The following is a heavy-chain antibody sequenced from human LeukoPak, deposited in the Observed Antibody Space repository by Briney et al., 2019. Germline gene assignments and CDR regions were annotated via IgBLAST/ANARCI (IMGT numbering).Heavy chain of an antibody. J-gene: IGHJ6*02. CDR2: ISSSSSTI. V-gene: IGHV3-48*04. D-gene: IGHD3-22*01. CDR3: ARWSVPITMIVVGGQGMDV. CDR1: GFTFSSYS. Sequence: GGSLRLSCAASGFTFSSYSMNWVRQAPGKGLEWVSYISSSSSTIYYADSVKGRFTISRDNAKNSLYLQMNSLRAEDTAVYYCARWSVPITMIVVGGQGMDVWGQGTTVTVSS.